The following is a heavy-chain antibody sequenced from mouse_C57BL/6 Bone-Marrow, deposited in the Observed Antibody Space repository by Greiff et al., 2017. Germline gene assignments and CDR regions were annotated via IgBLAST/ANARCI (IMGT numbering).Heavy chain of an antibody. V-gene: IGHV1-76*01. CDR2: IYPGSGNT. CDR3: AREEDDGYCVPIDD. J-gene: IGHJ3*01. Sequence: VQLQQPGAELVRPGASVKLSCKASGYTFTDYYINWVKQRPGQGLEWIARIYPGSGNTYYNEKLKGKATLTAEKSSSTAYMQLSSLTSEDSAVYFCAREEDDGYCVPIDDWGQGTLVTGSS. CDR1: GYTFTDYY. D-gene: IGHD2-3*01.